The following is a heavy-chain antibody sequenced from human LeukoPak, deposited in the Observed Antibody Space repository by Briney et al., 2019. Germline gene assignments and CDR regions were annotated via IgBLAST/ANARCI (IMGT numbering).Heavy chain of an antibody. Sequence: SETLSLTCTVSGGSISSSSYYWGWIRQPPGKGLEWIGSIYYSGSTYYNPSLKSRVTISVDTSKNQFSLKLSSVTAADTAVYYCARHRRYFRYFDYWGQGTLVTVSS. D-gene: IGHD2/OR15-2a*01. CDR3: ARHRRYFRYFDY. CDR2: IYYSGST. CDR1: GGSISSSSYY. J-gene: IGHJ4*02. V-gene: IGHV4-39*01.